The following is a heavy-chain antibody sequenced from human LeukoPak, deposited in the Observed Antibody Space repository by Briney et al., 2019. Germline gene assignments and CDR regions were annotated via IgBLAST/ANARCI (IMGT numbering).Heavy chain of an antibody. Sequence: PSETLSLTCTVSGGSISSGSYYWGWIRQPPGKGLEWIGSIYYSGSTYYNPSLKSRVTISVDTSKNQFSLKLSSVTAADTAVYYCARHGLQLEPLDYWGQGTLVTVSS. CDR3: ARHGLQLEPLDY. CDR2: IYYSGST. J-gene: IGHJ4*02. D-gene: IGHD5-18*01. V-gene: IGHV4-39*01. CDR1: GGSISSGSYY.